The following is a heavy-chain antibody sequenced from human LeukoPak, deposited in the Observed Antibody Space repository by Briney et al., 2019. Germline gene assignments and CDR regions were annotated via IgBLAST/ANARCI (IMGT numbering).Heavy chain of an antibody. J-gene: IGHJ4*02. CDR2: ISSSGGTT. D-gene: IGHD6-19*01. Sequence: GGSLRLSCSASGFTLRNYAMSWVRQAPGKGLEWVSGISSSGGTTYYADSVKGRFTISRDNSKNTLYLQVNSLRAEDTAVYYCARDPSGWYGGGFDYWGQGTLVTVSS. CDR1: GFTLRNYA. V-gene: IGHV3-23*01. CDR3: ARDPSGWYGGGFDY.